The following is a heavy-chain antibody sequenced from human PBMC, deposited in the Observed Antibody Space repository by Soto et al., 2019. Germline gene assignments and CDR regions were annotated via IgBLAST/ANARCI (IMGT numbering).Heavy chain of an antibody. J-gene: IGHJ4*02. D-gene: IGHD2-2*02. V-gene: IGHV5-10-1*01. CDR1: GYSFTSYW. CDR2: INPSGSYT. Sequence: PGESLKISCQCSGYSFTSYWIGWVRQRPGKGLEWMGRINPSGSYTTYSPSFQGHVTISTDKSFSTAYLQWSGLKASDTAMYYCARLGYCTGTSCYTFDSWGQGTLVTVSS. CDR3: ARLGYCTGTSCYTFDS.